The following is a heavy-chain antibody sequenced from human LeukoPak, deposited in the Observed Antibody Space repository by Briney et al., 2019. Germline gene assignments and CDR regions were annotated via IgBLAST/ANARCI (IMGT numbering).Heavy chain of an antibody. CDR3: AKAESYSPRTTFDY. D-gene: IGHD2-15*01. CDR2: ISGSGGST. V-gene: IGHV3-23*01. Sequence: GGSLRLSCAASGFTFSSYAMSWVRQAPGKGLEWVSAISGSGGSTYYAESVKGRFTIFRDNSKNTLYLQMNSLRAEDTAVYYCAKAESYSPRTTFDYWGQGTLVTVSS. CDR1: GFTFSSYA. J-gene: IGHJ4*02.